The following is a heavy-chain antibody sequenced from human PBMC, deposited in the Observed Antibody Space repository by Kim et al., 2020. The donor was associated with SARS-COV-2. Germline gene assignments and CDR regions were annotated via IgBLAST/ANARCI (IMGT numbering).Heavy chain of an antibody. V-gene: IGHV4-61*01. J-gene: IGHJ4*01. D-gene: IGHD1-26*01. CDR2: IYNSGST. CDR3: ARGSRTYVGPNRPLDY. CDR1: GGTISSGSYY. Sequence: SETLSLTCTVSGGTISSGSYYWSWIRQPPGKGLEWIGYIYNSGSTNYNHSLRRRVTMSLDSSKNKFSLRLSSVTAADTAVFYCARGSRTYVGPNRPLDY.